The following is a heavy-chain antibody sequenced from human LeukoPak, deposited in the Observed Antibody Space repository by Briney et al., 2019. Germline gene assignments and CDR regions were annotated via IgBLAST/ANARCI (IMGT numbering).Heavy chain of an antibody. CDR3: ARLPLYSSSCNFDY. Sequence: GSLRLSCAASGFTFSSYSMNWVRQAPGKGLEWIGEINHSGSTNYNPSLKSRVTISVDTSKNQFSLKLSSVTAADTAVYYCARLPLYSSSCNFDYWGQGTLVTVSS. D-gene: IGHD6-13*01. CDR2: INHSGST. J-gene: IGHJ4*02. V-gene: IGHV4-34*01. CDR1: GFTFSSYS.